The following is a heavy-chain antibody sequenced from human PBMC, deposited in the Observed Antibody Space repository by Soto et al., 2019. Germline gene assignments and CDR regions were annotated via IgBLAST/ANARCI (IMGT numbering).Heavy chain of an antibody. V-gene: IGHV6-1*01. J-gene: IGHJ4*02. D-gene: IGHD6-13*01. CDR2: TYYRSEWYT. CDR3: ALDPRRYSSTWCFKY. CDR1: GDRVSANNAA. Sequence: SQTLSLTCVISGDRVSANNAAWNWIRQSPSRGLEWLGRTYYRSEWYTDYALSVKSRITIRPDTSKNQFSLQLNSVTPEDTAVYYCALDPRRYSSTWCFKYWGQGTPVTVSS.